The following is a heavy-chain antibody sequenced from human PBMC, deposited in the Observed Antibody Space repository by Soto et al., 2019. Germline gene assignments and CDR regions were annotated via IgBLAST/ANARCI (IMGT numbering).Heavy chain of an antibody. CDR3: ARDQWQQLTWFDP. CDR2: IYYSGST. Sequence: PSETLSLTCTVSGGSISSSSYYWGWIRQPPGKWLEWIGSIYYSGSTYYNPSLKSRVTINPDTYNNPFSLQLNSVTPEDTAVYYCARDQWQQLTWFDPWGPGTLVTVSS. D-gene: IGHD6-13*01. CDR1: GGSISSSSYY. V-gene: IGHV4-39*02. J-gene: IGHJ5*02.